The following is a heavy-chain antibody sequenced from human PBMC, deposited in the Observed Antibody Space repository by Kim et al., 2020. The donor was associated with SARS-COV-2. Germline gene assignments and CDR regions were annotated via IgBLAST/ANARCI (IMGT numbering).Heavy chain of an antibody. V-gene: IGHV3-15*01. CDR2: IKSKTDGGTT. Sequence: GSLRLSCAASGFTFSNAWMSWVRQAPGKGLEWVGRIKSKTDGGTTDYAAPVKGRFTISRDDSKNTLYLQMNSLKTEDTAVYYCTTRGDSITMIVVGYYGMDVWGQGTTVTVSS. CDR3: TTRGDSITMIVVGYYGMDV. J-gene: IGHJ6*02. D-gene: IGHD3-22*01. CDR1: GFTFSNAW.